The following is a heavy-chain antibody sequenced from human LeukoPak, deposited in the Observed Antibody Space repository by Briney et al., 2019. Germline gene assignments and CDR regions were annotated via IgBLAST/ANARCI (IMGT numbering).Heavy chain of an antibody. J-gene: IGHJ5*02. V-gene: IGHV4-59*01. Sequence: KSSETLSLTCTVSGGYISSYYWSWIRQPPGKGLEWIGYIYYSGSTNYNPSLKSRVTISLDTSKNQFSLKLTSVTAADTAVYYCARDRWFDPWGQGTLVTVS. CDR1: GGYISSYY. CDR2: IYYSGST. CDR3: ARDRWFDP.